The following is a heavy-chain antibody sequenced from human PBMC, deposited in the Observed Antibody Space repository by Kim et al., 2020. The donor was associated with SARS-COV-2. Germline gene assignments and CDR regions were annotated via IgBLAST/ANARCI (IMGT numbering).Heavy chain of an antibody. J-gene: IGHJ6*02. V-gene: IGHV3-64D*09. CDR1: GFTFSSYA. CDR2: ISSNGGST. D-gene: IGHD5-12*01. Sequence: GGSLRLSCSASGFTFSSYAMHWVRQAPGKGLEYVSAISSNGGSTYYADSVKGRFTISRDNSKNTLYLQMSSLRAEDTAVYYCVKSPGATIDSYYYYYGMDVWGQGTTVTVSS. CDR3: VKSPGATIDSYYYYYGMDV.